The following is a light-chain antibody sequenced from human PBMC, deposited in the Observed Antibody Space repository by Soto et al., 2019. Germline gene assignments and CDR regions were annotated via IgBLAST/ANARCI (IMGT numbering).Light chain of an antibody. CDR1: QGLSSW. CDR3: QQYNSYPIT. CDR2: AAS. J-gene: IGKJ5*01. Sequence: EIQMTQSPSSLSASLVDRVSSTGRASQGLSSWLAWYQQKPEEAPKSLIYAASRLESGVPSRFSGSGSGTDFALTISSLQPEDFATYYCQQYNSYPITFGQGTRLENK. V-gene: IGKV1D-16*01.